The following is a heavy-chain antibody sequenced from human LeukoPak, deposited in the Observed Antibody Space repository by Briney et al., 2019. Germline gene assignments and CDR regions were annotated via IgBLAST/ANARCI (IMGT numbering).Heavy chain of an antibody. V-gene: IGHV3-7*05. J-gene: IGHJ4*02. CDR1: GFTFSSYA. Sequence: QTGGSLRLSCAASGFTFSSYAMSWVRQAPEKGLEGVANIKQDGSEKYDVDSVKGRFTISRDNAKNSLYLQMSSLRAENTAVYYGAREATAMVSWGQGTLVTVSS. CDR2: IKQDGSEK. CDR3: AREATAMVS. D-gene: IGHD5-18*01.